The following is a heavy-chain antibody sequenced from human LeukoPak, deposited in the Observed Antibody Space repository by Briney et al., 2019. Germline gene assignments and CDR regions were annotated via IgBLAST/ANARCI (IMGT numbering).Heavy chain of an antibody. Sequence: ASVKVSCKASGYTFTGYYMHWVRQAPGQGLEWTGRINPNSGGTNYAQKFQGRVTMTRDTSISTAYMELSRLRSDDTAVYYCARDINLAGSAPGGYWGQGTLVTVSS. CDR1: GYTFTGYY. J-gene: IGHJ4*02. CDR2: INPNSGGT. D-gene: IGHD3-10*01. CDR3: ARDINLAGSAPGGY. V-gene: IGHV1-2*06.